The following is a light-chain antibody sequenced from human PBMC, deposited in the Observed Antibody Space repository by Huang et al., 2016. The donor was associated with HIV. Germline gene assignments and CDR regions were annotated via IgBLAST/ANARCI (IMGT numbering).Light chain of an antibody. CDR2: ATS. CDR3: QQYHSLPWT. J-gene: IGKJ1*01. CDR1: QGIGNS. V-gene: IGKV1-NL1*01. Sequence: DIQMTQSPSSLSASVGDRVTITCRASQGIGNSLAWYQQKPEKAHRLLLDATSTLESGVPSRFSCSGSGTHYTLTINTLQPEDIASYYCQQYHSLPWTFGQGTKVEIK.